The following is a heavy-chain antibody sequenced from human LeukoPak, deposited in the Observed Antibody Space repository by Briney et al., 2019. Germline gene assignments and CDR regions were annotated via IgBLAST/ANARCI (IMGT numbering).Heavy chain of an antibody. CDR1: GGSINKYY. CDR3: ARSPLRLIVHWFDL. Sequence: ETLSLTRTVSGGSINKYYWRWIRQPAGKGLEWSGRILSSGNTIYTPSLQSRVTMSVDTSKNQFSLRLNSVTASHTAVYYSARSPLRLIVHWFDLWGQGTLVTVSS. J-gene: IGHJ5*02. V-gene: IGHV4-4*07. CDR2: ILSSGNT. D-gene: IGHD3-16*01.